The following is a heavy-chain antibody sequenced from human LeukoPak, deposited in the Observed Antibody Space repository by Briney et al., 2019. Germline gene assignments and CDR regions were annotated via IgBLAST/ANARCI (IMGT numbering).Heavy chain of an antibody. CDR3: ARADRLHGGPYLIGP. CDR2: INPNSGGT. V-gene: IGHV1-2*02. J-gene: IGHJ5*02. CDR1: GYSFTDYY. Sequence: ASVKVSCKTSGYSFTDYYMHWVRQAPGRGLEWMGWINPNSGGTSSAQKFQGRVTMTRDTSITTVYMEVSWLTSDDTAIYYCARADRLHGGPYLIGPWGQGTLVTVSS. D-gene: IGHD2-21*01.